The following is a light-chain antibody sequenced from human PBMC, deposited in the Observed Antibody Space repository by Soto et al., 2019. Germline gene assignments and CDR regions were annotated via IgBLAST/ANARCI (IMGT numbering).Light chain of an antibody. CDR3: QQYNNWPPIT. CDR1: QSVNSK. J-gene: IGKJ5*01. CDR2: GAS. V-gene: IGKV3-15*01. Sequence: EIVMTQSPATLSVSPGERVSLSCRASQSVNSKLAWYQQKPGQAPRLLIYGASNMATGIPSRFSGSGSGTEFTLTISSLQLEDFAVYFCQQYNNWPPITFGQGTRLEIK.